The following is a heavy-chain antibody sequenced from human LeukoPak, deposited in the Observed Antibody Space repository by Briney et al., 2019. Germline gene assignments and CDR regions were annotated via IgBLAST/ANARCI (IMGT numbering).Heavy chain of an antibody. J-gene: IGHJ4*02. CDR3: ARPKSRGGLLGEGNYFDY. CDR2: IYPGDSDT. D-gene: IGHD3-16*01. CDR1: GYSFTSYW. V-gene: IGHV5-51*01. Sequence: PGESLKISCKGSGYSFTSYWIGWVRQMPGKGLEWMGIIYPGDSDTRYSPSFQGQVTISADKSISTAYLQWSSLKASDTAMYNCARPKSRGGLLGEGNYFDYWGQGTLVTVSS.